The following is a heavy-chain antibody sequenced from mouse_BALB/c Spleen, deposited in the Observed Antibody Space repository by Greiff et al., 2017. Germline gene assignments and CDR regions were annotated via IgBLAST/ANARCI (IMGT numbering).Heavy chain of an antibody. D-gene: IGHD2-3*01. Sequence: QVQLQQSGPELVKPGASVKISCKASGYAFSSSWMNWVKQRPGQGLEWIGRIYPGDGDTNYNGKFKGKATLTADKSSSTAYMQLSSLTSVDSAVYFCAREEDGYYPYWGQGTLVTVSA. J-gene: IGHJ3*01. CDR1: GYAFSSSW. CDR2: IYPGDGDT. CDR3: AREEDGYYPY. V-gene: IGHV1-82*01.